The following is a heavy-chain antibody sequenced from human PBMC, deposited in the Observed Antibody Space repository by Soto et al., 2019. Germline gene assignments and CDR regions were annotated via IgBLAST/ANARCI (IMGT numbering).Heavy chain of an antibody. D-gene: IGHD2-21*02. CDR1: GGSISFDHYH. Sequence: QVQLQQSGPGLVKPSQTLSLTCTVSGGSISFDHYHWTWIRQPPGKGLEWIGYVHYSGGVLYNPSLQSRVSISVATSKNQFSLKLSSVTAADTAVYFCAREDDGGDRDYYGLDVWGQGTTVTVSS. J-gene: IGHJ6*02. V-gene: IGHV4-30-4*01. CDR2: VHYSGGV. CDR3: AREDDGGDRDYYGLDV.